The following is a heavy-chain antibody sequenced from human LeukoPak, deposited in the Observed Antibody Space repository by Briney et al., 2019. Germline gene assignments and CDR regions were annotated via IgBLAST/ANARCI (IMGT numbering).Heavy chain of an antibody. CDR2: INPHSGAT. J-gene: IGHJ6*03. Sequence: ASVKVSCKASGYTLTDYYMHWVRQAPGQGLEWMAWINPHSGATIYAQNFQDRVTVTRDTSISTAYMELSSLRSDDTAVYYCARGRQTYYYYMDVWGKGTTVTVSS. V-gene: IGHV1-2*02. CDR3: ARGRQTYYYYMDV. CDR1: GYTLTDYY.